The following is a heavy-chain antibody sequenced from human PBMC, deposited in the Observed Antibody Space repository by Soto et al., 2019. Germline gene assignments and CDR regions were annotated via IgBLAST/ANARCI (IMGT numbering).Heavy chain of an antibody. CDR3: PSDDFCSCNPPVRYYYYGMDV. CDR2: IIPIFGTA. D-gene: IGHD3-3*01. J-gene: IGHJ6*02. CDR1: GGTFSSYA. V-gene: IGHV1-69*06. Sequence: SVKVSCKASGGTFSSYAISWVRQAPGQGLEWMGGIIPIFGTANYAQKFQGRVTITADKSTSTAYMELSSLRSEDTAVYYCPSDDFCSCNPPVRYYYYGMDVWGQGTTVTVSS.